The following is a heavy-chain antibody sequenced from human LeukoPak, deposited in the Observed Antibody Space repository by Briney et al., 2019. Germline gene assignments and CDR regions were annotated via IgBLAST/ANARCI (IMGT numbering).Heavy chain of an antibody. J-gene: IGHJ3*02. V-gene: IGHV4-31*03. D-gene: IGHD3-9*01. CDR2: IYYSGST. CDR3: SSADYDMAFDI. Sequence: PSETLSLTCTVSGGSISSGGYYWSWIRQHPGKGLEWIGYIYYSGSTDYNPSLKSRFTMSVDTSKNQFSLKLSSVTAADTAVYYCSSADYDMAFDIWGQGTMVTVSS. CDR1: GGSISSGGYY.